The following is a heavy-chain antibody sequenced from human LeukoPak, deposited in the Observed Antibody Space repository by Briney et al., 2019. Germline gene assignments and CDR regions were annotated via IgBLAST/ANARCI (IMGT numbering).Heavy chain of an antibody. V-gene: IGHV3-30*18. D-gene: IGHD3-16*01. CDR2: ISDDGSKK. CDR1: GFTFSSYG. Sequence: PGGSLRLSCVASGFTFSSYGMHWVRQAPGEGLEWVAVISDDGSKKYYVDSVKGRFTISRGNSKNTLDLQMNSLRAEDTAVYYCAKDGQGLTYYFDYWGQGTLVTVSS. CDR3: AKDGQGLTYYFDY. J-gene: IGHJ4*02.